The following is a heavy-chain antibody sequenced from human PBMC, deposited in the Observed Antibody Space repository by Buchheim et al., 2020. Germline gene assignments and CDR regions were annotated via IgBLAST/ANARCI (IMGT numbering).Heavy chain of an antibody. CDR1: GFRFGDYG. CDR2: ISWKSDTV. J-gene: IGHJ6*02. V-gene: IGHV3-9*01. CDR3: AKDMAAAGSGYYDYYYAMDV. D-gene: IGHD6-13*01. Sequence: VQLVESGGGLVQPGRSLRLSCAVSGFRFGDYGMHWVRQAPGKGLEWVSSISWKSDTVAYADSVRGRFTISRDNAKNSLYLQMSSLRSEDTALYYCAKDMAAAGSGYYDYYYAMDVWGQGT.